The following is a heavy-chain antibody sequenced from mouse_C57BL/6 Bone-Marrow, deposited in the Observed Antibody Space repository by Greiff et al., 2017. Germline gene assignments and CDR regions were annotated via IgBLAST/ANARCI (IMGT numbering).Heavy chain of an antibody. CDR3: ARDRGYYLYYAMDY. D-gene: IGHD2-3*01. V-gene: IGHV5-4*01. CDR1: GFTFSSYA. Sequence: EVKLMESGGGLVKPGGSLKLSCAASGFTFSSYAMSWVRQTPEKRLEWVATISDGGSYTYYPDNVKGRFTISSDNAKNNLYLQMSHLKSEDTAMYYCARDRGYYLYYAMDYWGQGTSVTVSS. CDR2: ISDGGSYT. J-gene: IGHJ4*01.